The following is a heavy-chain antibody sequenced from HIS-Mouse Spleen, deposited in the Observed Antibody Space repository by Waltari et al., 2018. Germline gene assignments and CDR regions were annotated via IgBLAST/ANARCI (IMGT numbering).Heavy chain of an antibody. V-gene: IGHV4-59*08. Sequence: QVQLQESGPGLVKPSETLSLTCTVSGGSISSYYWSWIRQPPGKGLEWIGYLYYSGSHNYNPSLKSRVTISVDTSKNQFSLKLSSVTAADTAVYYCAGHDSNFYYYYGMDVWGQGTTVTVSS. J-gene: IGHJ6*02. D-gene: IGHD4-4*01. CDR1: GGSISSYY. CDR2: LYYSGSH. CDR3: AGHDSNFYYYYGMDV.